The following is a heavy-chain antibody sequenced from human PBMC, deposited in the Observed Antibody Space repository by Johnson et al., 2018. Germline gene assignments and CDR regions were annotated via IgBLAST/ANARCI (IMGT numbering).Heavy chain of an antibody. V-gene: IGHV3-23*01. CDR2: ISGGGGRT. Sequence: VQLQESGGGLIQPGGSLRLSCAASGFNLGDKWMHWVRQPPGKGLEWVATISGGGGRTYYADSVKGRFTISRDNSKNTLYLQMVSLRAKDTAIYYCAQDQHTTWVAYFQHWGQGTLVTVAS. CDR3: AQDQHTTWVAYFQH. CDR1: GFNLGDKW. J-gene: IGHJ1*01. D-gene: IGHD1-14*01.